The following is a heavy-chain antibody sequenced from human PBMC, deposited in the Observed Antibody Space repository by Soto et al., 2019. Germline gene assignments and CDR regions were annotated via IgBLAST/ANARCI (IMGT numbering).Heavy chain of an antibody. CDR2: IYYSGST. J-gene: IGHJ5*02. Sequence: SETLSLTCTVSGGSISSYYWSWIRQPPGKGLEWIGYIYYSGSTNYNPSLKSRVTISVDTSKNQFSLKLSSVTAADTAVYYCARTTLTLWFGELLYWFDPWGQGTLVTVSS. CDR1: GGSISSYY. V-gene: IGHV4-59*01. CDR3: ARTTLTLWFGELLYWFDP. D-gene: IGHD3-10*01.